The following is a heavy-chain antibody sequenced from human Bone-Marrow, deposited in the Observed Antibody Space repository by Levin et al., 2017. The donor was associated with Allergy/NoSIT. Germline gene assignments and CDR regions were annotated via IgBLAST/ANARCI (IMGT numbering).Heavy chain of an antibody. J-gene: IGHJ4*02. Sequence: ASVKVSCKASGYTFTSYDINWVRQATGQGLEWMGWMNPNSGNTGYAQKFQGRVTMTRNTSISTAYMELSSLRSEDTAVYYCARGQISGYCSSTSCSVPDYWGQGTLVTVSS. CDR3: ARGQISGYCSSTSCSVPDY. CDR1: GYTFTSYD. V-gene: IGHV1-8*01. CDR2: MNPNSGNT. D-gene: IGHD2-2*03.